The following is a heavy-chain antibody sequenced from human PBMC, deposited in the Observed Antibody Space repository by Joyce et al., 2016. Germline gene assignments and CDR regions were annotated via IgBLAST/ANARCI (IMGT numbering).Heavy chain of an antibody. Sequence: QVQLLESGPGLLKPSETLSLSCNVSDGNIRSGSHLWSWVRQPPGKGLEWIGNRFRSGQADYNPSPKGRVTITVDMSNNRFFLQLTSVTAADTAVYYCARFSGGYHYLDSWGQGILVRVS. CDR2: RFRSGQA. CDR1: DGNIRSGSHL. D-gene: IGHD1-26*01. J-gene: IGHJ4*02. V-gene: IGHV4-61*03. CDR3: ARFSGGYHYLDS.